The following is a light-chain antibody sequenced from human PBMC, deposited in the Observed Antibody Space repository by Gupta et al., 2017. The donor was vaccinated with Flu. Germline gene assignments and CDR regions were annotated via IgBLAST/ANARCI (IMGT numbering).Light chain of an antibody. Sequence: SYVLTQPPSASVAPGKTARITCGGNNIGSKSVHWYQQKPGQAPVLVVHDDFDRPSGIPERFSGSNSGNTATLTISKVEAGDEADYYCQVWDSSSDHPGVFGGGTKLTVL. CDR1: NIGSKS. CDR2: DDF. CDR3: QVWDSSSDHPGV. V-gene: IGLV3-21*03. J-gene: IGLJ2*01.